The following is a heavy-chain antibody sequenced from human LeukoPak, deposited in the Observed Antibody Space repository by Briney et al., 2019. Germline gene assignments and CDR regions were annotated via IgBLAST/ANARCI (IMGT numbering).Heavy chain of an antibody. CDR1: GGTISSYY. Sequence: SETLSLTCTVSGGTISSYYWNWIRQPPGKGLEWIGYIHYSGSTKYNPSLKSRVTISVDTSKNQFSLKLTSVTAADTAVYYCARGSWGPAGMRFDSWGQGTLVTVSS. CDR2: IHYSGST. CDR3: ARGSWGPAGMRFDS. D-gene: IGHD2-2*01. J-gene: IGHJ4*02. V-gene: IGHV4-59*01.